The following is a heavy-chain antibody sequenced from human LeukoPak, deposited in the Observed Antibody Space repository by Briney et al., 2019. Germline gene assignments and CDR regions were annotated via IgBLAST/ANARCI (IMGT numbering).Heavy chain of an antibody. CDR2: INPNSGGT. D-gene: IGHD6-19*01. J-gene: IGHJ4*02. CDR3: ARGRGSGWGVELDY. V-gene: IGHV1-2*04. Sequence: GESLKISCKGSGYTFTGYYMHWVRQAPGQGLEWMGWINPNSGGTNYAQKFQGWVTMTRDTSISTAYMELSRLRSDDTAVYYCARGRGSGWGVELDYWGQGTLVTVSS. CDR1: GYTFTGYY.